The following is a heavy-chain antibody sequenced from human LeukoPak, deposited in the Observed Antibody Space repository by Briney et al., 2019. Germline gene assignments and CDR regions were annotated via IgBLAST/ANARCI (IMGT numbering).Heavy chain of an antibody. Sequence: SETLSLTCAVYGGSFSGYYWSWIRQPPGKGLEWIGEINHSGSTNYNPSLKSRVTISVDTSKNQFSLKLSSVTAADTAVYYCARGLSSVAVDYWGQGTLVTVS. D-gene: IGHD6-19*01. V-gene: IGHV4-34*01. CDR2: INHSGST. J-gene: IGHJ4*02. CDR3: ARGLSSVAVDY. CDR1: GGSFSGYY.